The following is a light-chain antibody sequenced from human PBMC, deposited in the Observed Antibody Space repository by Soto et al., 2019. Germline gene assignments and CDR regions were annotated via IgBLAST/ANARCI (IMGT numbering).Light chain of an antibody. J-gene: IGKJ1*01. CDR2: DAS. Sequence: EIVLTQSPGNLSLSPGERATLSCRASQSVSSSYLAWYQQKPGQAPRLLIYDASSRATGIPDRFSGSGSGTDFTLTISSLQPDDFATYYCQHYNSYSEAFGQGTKVDNK. CDR3: QHYNSYSEA. CDR1: QSVSSSY. V-gene: IGKV3-20*01.